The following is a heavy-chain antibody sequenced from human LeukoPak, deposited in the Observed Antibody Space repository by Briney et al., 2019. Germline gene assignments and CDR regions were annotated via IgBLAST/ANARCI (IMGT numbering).Heavy chain of an antibody. Sequence: AGGSLRLSCAASGFTFSSYWMSWVRQAPGKGLEWVANIKQDGSEKYYVDSVKGRFTISRDNAKNSLYLQMNSLRAEDTAVYYRARSPRDYCYYYGMDVWGQGTTVTVSS. CDR2: IKQDGSEK. CDR3: ARSPRDYCYYYGMDV. J-gene: IGHJ6*02. CDR1: GFTFSSYW. V-gene: IGHV3-7*01.